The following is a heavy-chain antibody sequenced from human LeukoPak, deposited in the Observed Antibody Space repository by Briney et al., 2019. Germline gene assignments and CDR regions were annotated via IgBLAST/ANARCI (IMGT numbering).Heavy chain of an antibody. J-gene: IGHJ5*02. CDR1: GGSINSDY. D-gene: IGHD2-2*02. CDR3: ARLLANVVPAAISWFDP. Sequence: SETLSLTCTVSGGSINSDYWSWVRQPPGKGLEWIGYIYYSGSSTNYNPSLKSRVTISVDRSKNQFSLKLSSVTAADTAVYYCARLLANVVPAAISWFDPWGQGTLVTVSS. V-gene: IGHV4-59*08. CDR2: IYYSGSST.